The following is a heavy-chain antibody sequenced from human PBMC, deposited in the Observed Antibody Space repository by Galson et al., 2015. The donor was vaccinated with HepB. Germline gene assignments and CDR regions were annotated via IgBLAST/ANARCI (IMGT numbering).Heavy chain of an antibody. V-gene: IGHV1-3*01. J-gene: IGHJ2*01. CDR2: INAGNGNT. CDR3: ARDRSSSWYGYFDL. D-gene: IGHD6-13*01. CDR1: GYTFTSYA. Sequence: SVKVSCKASGYTFTSYAMHWVRQAPGQRLEWMGWINAGNGNTKYSQKFQGRVTITRDTSASTAYMELSSLRSEDTAVYYCARDRSSSWYGYFDLWGRGTLVTVSS.